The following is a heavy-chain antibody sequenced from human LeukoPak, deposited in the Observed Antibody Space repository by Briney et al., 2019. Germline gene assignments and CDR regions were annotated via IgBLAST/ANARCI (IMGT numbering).Heavy chain of an antibody. J-gene: IGHJ6*02. Sequence: PSETLSLTCSVSGGSMNSYYWSWIRQSPGKGLEWIGYIYYSGSTNYNPSLKSRVTISVDTSKNQFSLKLSSVTAADTAVYYCARDLSRRPLDYYYGMDVWGQGTTVTVSS. V-gene: IGHV4-59*08. D-gene: IGHD6-6*01. CDR3: ARDLSRRPLDYYYGMDV. CDR1: GGSMNSYY. CDR2: IYYSGST.